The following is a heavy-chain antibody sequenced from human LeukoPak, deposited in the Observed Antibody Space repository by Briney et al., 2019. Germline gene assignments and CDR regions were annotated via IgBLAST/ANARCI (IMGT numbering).Heavy chain of an antibody. Sequence: SETLSLTCTVSGGSISSYYWSWIRQPAGKGLEWIGRIYTSGSTNYNPSLKSRVTMSVDTSKNQFSLKLSSVTAADTAVYYCASEAVVPAAIPHDAFDIWGQGTMVTVSS. J-gene: IGHJ3*02. CDR3: ASEAVVPAAIPHDAFDI. CDR2: IYTSGST. CDR1: GGSISSYY. V-gene: IGHV4-4*07. D-gene: IGHD2-2*01.